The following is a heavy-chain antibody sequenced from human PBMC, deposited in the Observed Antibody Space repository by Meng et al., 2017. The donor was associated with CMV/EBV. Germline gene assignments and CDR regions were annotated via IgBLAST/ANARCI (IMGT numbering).Heavy chain of an antibody. CDR2: ISSSGSTI. J-gene: IGHJ6*02. CDR3: ARGQPPILVEMATIYPGMDV. Sequence: GESLKISCAASGFTFSSYEMNWVRQVPGKGLEWVSYISSSGSTIYYADSVKGRFTISRDNAKNSLYLQMNSLRAEDTAVYYCARGQPPILVEMATIYPGMDVWGQGTTVTVSS. CDR1: GFTFSSYE. D-gene: IGHD5-24*01. V-gene: IGHV3-48*03.